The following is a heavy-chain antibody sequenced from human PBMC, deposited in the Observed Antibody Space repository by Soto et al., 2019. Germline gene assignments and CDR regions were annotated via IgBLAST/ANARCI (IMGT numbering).Heavy chain of an antibody. D-gene: IGHD5-18*01. CDR1: GFTFSSYA. CDR3: ASPTIRDHSAFDI. Sequence: QVPLVESGGGVVQPGRSLRLSCAASGFTFSSYAMHWVRQAPGKGLEWVAVISSDGSKKYYADSGKGRFTIFRDNSKNTLYLHMNSLRPEDTAVYYCASPTIRDHSAFDIWGQGTMVTVSS. CDR2: ISSDGSKK. J-gene: IGHJ3*02. V-gene: IGHV3-30-3*01.